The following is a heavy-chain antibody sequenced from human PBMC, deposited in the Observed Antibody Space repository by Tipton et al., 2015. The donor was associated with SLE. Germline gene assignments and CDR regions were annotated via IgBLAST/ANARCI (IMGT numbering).Heavy chain of an antibody. D-gene: IGHD1-26*01. J-gene: IGHJ6*02. Sequence: QLVQSGGEVKKPGESLKISCQGLGYSFTSHWVGWVRQMPGKGLEWMGIIDPGDSYTTYSPSFEGNVTISVDKSISTTYRQWSSLKASDTAKYDCARHLVGATPTYYGMDVWGQGTTVTVSS. CDR3: ARHLVGATPTYYGMDV. CDR1: GYSFTSHW. V-gene: IGHV5-51*01. CDR2: IDPGDSYT.